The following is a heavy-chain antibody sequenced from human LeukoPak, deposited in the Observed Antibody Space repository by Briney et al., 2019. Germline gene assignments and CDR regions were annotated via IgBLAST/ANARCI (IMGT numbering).Heavy chain of an antibody. V-gene: IGHV4-34*01. Sequence: SETLSLTCAVYGGSFSGYYWSWIRQPPGKGLEWIGEINHSGSTNYNPSLKSRVTISVDTSKNQFSLKLSSVTAADTAVYYCARGRNWYDGWFDPWGQGTLVTVSS. CDR2: INHSGST. CDR1: GGSFSGYY. D-gene: IGHD1-1*01. CDR3: ARGRNWYDGWFDP. J-gene: IGHJ5*02.